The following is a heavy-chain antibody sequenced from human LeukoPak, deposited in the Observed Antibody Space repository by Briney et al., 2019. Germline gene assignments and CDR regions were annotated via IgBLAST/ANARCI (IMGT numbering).Heavy chain of an antibody. J-gene: IGHJ3*01. V-gene: IGHV3-30-3*01. CDR1: GFTFSSYA. CDR3: AADGEYAFLV. D-gene: IGHD5-24*01. CDR2: ISYDGSNK. Sequence: GRSLRLSCAASGFTFSSYAMHWVRQAPGKGLEWVAVISYDGSNKYYADSVKGRFTISRDNAKKTLYLQMNSLRADDTAVYYCAADGEYAFLVWGQGTMVTVSS.